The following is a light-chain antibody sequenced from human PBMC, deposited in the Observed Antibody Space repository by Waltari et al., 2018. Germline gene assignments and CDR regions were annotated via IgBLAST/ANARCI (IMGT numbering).Light chain of an antibody. CDR3: CSYAGGDTLI. V-gene: IGLV2-23*02. Sequence: QSALTQPASVSGSPGQSITISCTGTSSDVGGYSLVSWSQHHPGKAPAVIIYEVTKRPAGVYNRFSGSKSGNTASLTISGLQAEDEADYYCCSYAGGDTLIFGGGTKLTVL. CDR1: SSDVGGYSL. CDR2: EVT. J-gene: IGLJ2*01.